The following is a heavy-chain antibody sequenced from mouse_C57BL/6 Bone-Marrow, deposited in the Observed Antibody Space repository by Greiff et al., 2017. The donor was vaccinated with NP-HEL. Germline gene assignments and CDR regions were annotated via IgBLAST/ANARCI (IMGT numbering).Heavy chain of an antibody. D-gene: IGHD1-1*01. CDR2: IYWDDDK. J-gene: IGHJ2*01. CDR3: ARREEGFITTVFDY. Sequence: QVTLKVSGPGILQSSQTLSLTCSFSGFSLSTSGMGVSWIRQPSGNGLEWLAHIYWDDDKRYNPSLKSRLTISKDTSRNQVFLKITSVDTADTATYYWARREEGFITTVFDYWGQGTTLTVSS. CDR1: GFSLSTSGMG. V-gene: IGHV8-12*01.